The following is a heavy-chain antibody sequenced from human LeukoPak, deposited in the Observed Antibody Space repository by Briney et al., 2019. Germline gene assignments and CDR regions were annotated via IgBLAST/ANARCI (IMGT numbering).Heavy chain of an antibody. Sequence: GASVKVSCKASGYTFTSHYMHWVRQAPEQGLEWMGIISPSGGSTGYAQKFQDRVTMSRDVSTTTVDMELRSLTSEDTAVYYCAKDHMFRQRLSGSKGLDSWGQGTLVTVSS. CDR3: AKDHMFRQRLSGSKGLDS. CDR2: ISPSGGST. V-gene: IGHV1-46*01. CDR1: GYTFTSHY. D-gene: IGHD1-26*01. J-gene: IGHJ4*02.